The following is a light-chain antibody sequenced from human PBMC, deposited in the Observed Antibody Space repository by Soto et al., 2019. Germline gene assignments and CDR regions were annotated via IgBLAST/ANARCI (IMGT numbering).Light chain of an antibody. Sequence: DIQMTQSPSSLSAPVGGRVTITCRTSQGIRRDLGWYQQKPGKAPTRLIYAVSSLHSGVPSRFSGSGSGTAITLTISSLQHEDSATYYCLHHNSYPLTFGGGTKVEIK. CDR3: LHHNSYPLT. J-gene: IGKJ4*01. CDR2: AVS. V-gene: IGKV1-17*01. CDR1: QGIRRD.